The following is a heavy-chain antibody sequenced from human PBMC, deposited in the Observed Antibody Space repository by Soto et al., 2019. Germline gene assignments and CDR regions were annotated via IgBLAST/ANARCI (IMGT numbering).Heavy chain of an antibody. CDR1: GGSLSSYY. J-gene: IGHJ5*02. Sequence: SETLSLTCTVSGGSLSSYYWTWIRQSPGKGLEWIGYVYFSGNTNYNPSLKSRVTISIDTSKNQFSLRLASVTAADTAFYYCGSVRPSGYVLSWGQGTMVTVSS. CDR3: GSVRPSGYVLS. V-gene: IGHV4-59*01. D-gene: IGHD6-25*01. CDR2: VYFSGNT.